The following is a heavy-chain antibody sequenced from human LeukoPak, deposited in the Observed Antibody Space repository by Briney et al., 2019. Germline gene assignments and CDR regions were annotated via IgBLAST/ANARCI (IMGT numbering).Heavy chain of an antibody. J-gene: IGHJ4*02. CDR1: GFTFSSYE. V-gene: IGHV3-48*03. Sequence: GGSLRLSCAASGFTFSSYEMNWVRQAPGKGLEWVSYISSSGSTIYYADSVKGRFTISRDNSKNTLYLQMNSLRAEDTAVYYCARASLLRYFDWGQGTLVTVSS. D-gene: IGHD3-9*01. CDR2: ISSSGSTI. CDR3: ARASLLRYFD.